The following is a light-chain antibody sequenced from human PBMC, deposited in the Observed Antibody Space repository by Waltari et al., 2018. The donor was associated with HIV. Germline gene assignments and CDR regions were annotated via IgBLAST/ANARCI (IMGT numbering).Light chain of an antibody. CDR2: GAS. Sequence: ETVMTQSQATLSVSPGERATLSCRASQSVSSNLAWYQQKPGQAPRLLIYGASTRATGTPARFSGSGSGTEFTLTISSLQSEDFAVYYCQQYNEWPPWTFGQGTKVEIK. J-gene: IGKJ1*01. CDR3: QQYNEWPPWT. CDR1: QSVSSN. V-gene: IGKV3-15*01.